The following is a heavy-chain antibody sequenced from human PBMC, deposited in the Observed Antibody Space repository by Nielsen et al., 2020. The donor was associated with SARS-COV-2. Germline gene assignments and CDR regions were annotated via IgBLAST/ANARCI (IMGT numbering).Heavy chain of an antibody. D-gene: IGHD3-3*01. V-gene: IGHV3-23*01. Sequence: GESLKISCAASGFTFMKFAMNWVRQAPGKGLEWVSGISGSGGTTYYADSVKGRFTISRDNTKNTLFLQMDSLRAEDTAIYYCARGGVVPALFYYYYMDVWGRGTRVTVSS. J-gene: IGHJ6*03. CDR2: ISGSGGTT. CDR3: ARGGVVPALFYYYYMDV. CDR1: GFTFMKFA.